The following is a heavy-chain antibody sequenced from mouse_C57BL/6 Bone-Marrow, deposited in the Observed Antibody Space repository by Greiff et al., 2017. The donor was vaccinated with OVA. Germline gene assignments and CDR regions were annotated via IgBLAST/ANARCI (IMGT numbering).Heavy chain of an antibody. Sequence: ESGAELVRPGASVTLSCKASGYTFTDYEMHWVKQTPVHGLEWIGAIDPETGGTAYNQKFKGKAILTADKSSSTAYMELRSLTSEDSAVYYCTRGYGSLFDYWGQGTTLTVSS. CDR3: TRGYGSLFDY. J-gene: IGHJ2*01. CDR1: GYTFTDYE. D-gene: IGHD1-1*01. V-gene: IGHV1-15*01. CDR2: IDPETGGT.